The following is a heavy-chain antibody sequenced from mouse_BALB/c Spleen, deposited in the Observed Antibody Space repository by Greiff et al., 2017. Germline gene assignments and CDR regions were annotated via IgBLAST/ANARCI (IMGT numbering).Heavy chain of an antibody. V-gene: IGHV1S137*01. CDR1: GYTFTDYA. CDR3: ARGYYGNYEGYYYAMDY. J-gene: IGHJ4*01. Sequence: LVESGAELVRPGVSVKISCKGSGYTFTDYAMHWVKQSHAKSLEWIGVISTYYGDASYNQKFKGKATMTVDKSSSTAYMELARLTSEDSAIYYCARGYYGNYEGYYYAMDYWGQGTSVTVSS. D-gene: IGHD2-1*01. CDR2: ISTYYGDA.